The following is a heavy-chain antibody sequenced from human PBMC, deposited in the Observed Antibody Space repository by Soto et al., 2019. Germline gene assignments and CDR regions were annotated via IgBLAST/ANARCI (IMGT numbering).Heavy chain of an antibody. D-gene: IGHD4-4*01. Sequence: DSVKVSCKASGYTFTSYAMHWVRQAPGQGLEWMGWINAGNGNTKYSQKFQGRVTITRDTSASTAYMELSSLRSEDTAVYYCAREAGHDYSNYRYFDYWGQGTLVTVSS. CDR3: AREAGHDYSNYRYFDY. CDR1: GYTFTSYA. J-gene: IGHJ4*02. V-gene: IGHV1-3*01. CDR2: INAGNGNT.